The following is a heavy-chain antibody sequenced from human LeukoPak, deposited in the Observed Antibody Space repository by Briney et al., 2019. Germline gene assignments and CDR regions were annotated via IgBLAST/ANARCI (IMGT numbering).Heavy chain of an antibody. D-gene: IGHD3-9*01. Sequence: GGSLRLSCAASGFTFSNYVMNWVRQAPGKGLEWVANIKTDGSEKYYVDSVKGRFTISRDNAKNSLYLQMNSLRAEDTAVYYCARDYTGYFPWGQGTLVIVSS. V-gene: IGHV3-7*03. CDR1: GFTFSNYV. CDR2: IKTDGSEK. CDR3: ARDYTGYFP. J-gene: IGHJ5*02.